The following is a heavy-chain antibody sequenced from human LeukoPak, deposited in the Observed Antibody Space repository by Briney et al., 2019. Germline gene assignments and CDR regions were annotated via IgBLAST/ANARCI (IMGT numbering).Heavy chain of an antibody. CDR2: IYTSGTT. D-gene: IGHD6-19*01. V-gene: IGHV4-59*10. CDR1: GGSISSYY. Sequence: SETLSLTCAVYGGSISSYYWSWIRQPAGKGLEWIGRIYTSGTTNYNPSLKSRVTISVDTSKNQFSLKLSSVTAADTAVYYCARLVAGARNFDYWGQGTLVTVSS. CDR3: ARLVAGARNFDY. J-gene: IGHJ4*02.